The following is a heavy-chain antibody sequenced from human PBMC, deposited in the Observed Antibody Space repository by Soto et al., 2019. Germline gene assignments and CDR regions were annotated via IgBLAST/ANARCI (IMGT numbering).Heavy chain of an antibody. J-gene: IGHJ4*02. CDR3: ARDHPHSYGVYYFDY. Sequence: PSETLSLTCIVSGGSISNYYWSWIRQPPGKGLEWIGYIYYSGSTNYNPSLQSRVTISIDTSKNQFSLKVNSVTAADTAVYYCARDHPHSYGVYYFDYWGQGTPVTVSS. V-gene: IGHV4-59*01. D-gene: IGHD5-18*01. CDR1: GGSISNYY. CDR2: IYYSGST.